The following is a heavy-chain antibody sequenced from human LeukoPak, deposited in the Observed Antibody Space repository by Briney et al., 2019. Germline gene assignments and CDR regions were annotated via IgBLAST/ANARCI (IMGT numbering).Heavy chain of an antibody. CDR1: GFTFSSYA. D-gene: IGHD3-3*01. J-gene: IGHJ4*02. CDR3: ARVEGITIFGVVITDGYFDY. Sequence: GGSLRLSCAASGFTFSSYAMSWVRQAPGKGLEWVSAISGSGGSTYYADSVKGRFTISRDNAKNSLYLQMNSLRAEDTAVYYCARVEGITIFGVVITDGYFDYWGQGTLVTVSS. V-gene: IGHV3-23*01. CDR2: ISGSGGST.